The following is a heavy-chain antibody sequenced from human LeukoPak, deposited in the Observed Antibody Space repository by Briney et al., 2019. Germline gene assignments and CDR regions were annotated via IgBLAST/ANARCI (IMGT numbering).Heavy chain of an antibody. CDR2: ISSSGSTI. CDR3: ARDPTYYDILTGYSYFDY. J-gene: IGHJ4*02. Sequence: GGSLRLSCAASGFTFSDHYMSWIRQAPGKGLEWVSYISSSGSTIYYADSVKGRFTISRDNAKNSLYLQMNSLRAEDTAVYYCARDPTYYDILTGYSYFDYWGQGTLVTVSS. CDR1: GFTFSDHY. V-gene: IGHV3-11*04. D-gene: IGHD3-9*01.